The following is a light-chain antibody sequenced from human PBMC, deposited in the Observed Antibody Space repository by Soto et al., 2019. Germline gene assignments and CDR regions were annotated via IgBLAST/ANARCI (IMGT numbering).Light chain of an antibody. CDR1: QTISHW. J-gene: IGKJ1*01. V-gene: IGKV1-5*01. CDR3: QQFNNYPRT. CDR2: DAS. Sequence: DIHLTQSPSTLSASVGDRVTITCRASQTISHWLAWYQQKPGKAPKLLIFDASSLENGVPSRFSGSGSGTEFTLTITGLQPDDFATYYCQQFNNYPRTFGQGTKVEIK.